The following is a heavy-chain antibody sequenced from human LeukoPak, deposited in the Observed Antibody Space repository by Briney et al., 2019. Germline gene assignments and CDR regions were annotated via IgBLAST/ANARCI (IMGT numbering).Heavy chain of an antibody. J-gene: IGHJ4*02. D-gene: IGHD3-22*01. V-gene: IGHV1-18*01. CDR2: ISAYNGQT. Sequence: ASVKVSCKSSGYIFTRYGIDWVRQAPGQGLEWVGWISAYNGQTDYAQTLQGRVTMTRDTSTSTAYMELKSLTSDDTAVYYCARQGVVGSGYYRDFDYWGQGTLVTVSS. CDR3: ARQGVVGSGYYRDFDY. CDR1: GYIFTRYG.